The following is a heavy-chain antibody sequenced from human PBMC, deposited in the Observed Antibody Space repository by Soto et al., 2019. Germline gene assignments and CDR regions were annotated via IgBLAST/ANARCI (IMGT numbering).Heavy chain of an antibody. D-gene: IGHD3-10*01. Sequence: ASVKISCKTSGCTFSSYAISWVRQAPGQGLEWMGGIIPIFGTANYPQKFQGRVTITADESTSTAYMELSSLRSEDTAVYYCASDSGGPGGYWGQGTLVTVSS. CDR3: ASDSGGPGGY. J-gene: IGHJ4*02. V-gene: IGHV1-69*01. CDR1: GCTFSSYA. CDR2: IIPIFGTA.